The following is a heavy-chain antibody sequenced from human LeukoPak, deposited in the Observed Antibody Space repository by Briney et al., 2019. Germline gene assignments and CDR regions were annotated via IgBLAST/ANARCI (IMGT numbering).Heavy chain of an antibody. D-gene: IGHD6-6*01. CDR3: ARDPRAARPHYFDY. J-gene: IGHJ4*02. V-gene: IGHV3-48*01. CDR2: ISSSSSTI. CDR1: GFTFSSYS. Sequence: GGSLRLYCAASGFTFSSYSMNWVRQAPGKGLEWVSYISSSSSTIYYADSVKGRFTISRGNAKNSLYLQMNSLRAEDTAVYYCARDPRAARPHYFDYWGQGTLVTVSS.